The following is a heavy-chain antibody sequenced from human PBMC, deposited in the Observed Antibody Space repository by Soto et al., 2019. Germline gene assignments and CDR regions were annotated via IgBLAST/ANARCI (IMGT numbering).Heavy chain of an antibody. V-gene: IGHV4-34*01. CDR1: GGSFSGYY. D-gene: IGHD6-6*01. CDR3: ASGKTRTARPSLRYYYYGLDV. Sequence: PSETLSLTCSIYGGSFSGYYWSWIRQPPGKGLEWIGEINHSGTTNYSPSLKRRVSISVDMSEDKFSLNLSSVTAADTAVYYCASGKTRTARPSLRYYYYGLDVWGQGTTVTVSS. CDR2: INHSGTT. J-gene: IGHJ6*02.